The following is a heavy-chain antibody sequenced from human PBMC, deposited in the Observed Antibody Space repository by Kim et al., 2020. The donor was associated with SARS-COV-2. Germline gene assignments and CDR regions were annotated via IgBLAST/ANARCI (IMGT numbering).Heavy chain of an antibody. D-gene: IGHD1-26*01. V-gene: IGHV5-51*01. CDR3: ARHITYSGSYEDTYYFDY. CDR2: IYPGDSDT. J-gene: IGHJ4*02. Sequence: GESLKISCKGSGYSFTSYWIGWVRQMPGKGLEWMGIIYPGDSDTRYSPSFQGQVTISADKSISTAYLQWSSLKASDTAMYYCARHITYSGSYEDTYYFDYWGQGTLVTVSS. CDR1: GYSFTSYW.